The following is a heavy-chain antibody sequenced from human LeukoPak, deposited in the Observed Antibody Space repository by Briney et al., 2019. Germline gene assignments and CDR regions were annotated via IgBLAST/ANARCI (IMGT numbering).Heavy chain of an antibody. CDR1: GYTFTSYY. CDR2: INPSGGST. Sequence: ASVKVSCKASGYTFTSYYMHWVRQAPGQGLEWMGIINPSGGSTSYAQKFQGRVTITADESTSTAYMELSSLRSEDTAVYYCARGGEMATITYFDYWGQGTLVTVSS. CDR3: ARGGEMATITYFDY. D-gene: IGHD5-24*01. J-gene: IGHJ4*02. V-gene: IGHV1-46*01.